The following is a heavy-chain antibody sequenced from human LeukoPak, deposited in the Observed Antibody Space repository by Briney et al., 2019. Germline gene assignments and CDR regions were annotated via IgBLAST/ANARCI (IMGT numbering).Heavy chain of an antibody. CDR2: ISYDGSNK. Sequence: QPGRSLRLSCAASGFTFSSYAMHWVRQAPGKGLEWVAVISYDGSNKYYADSVKGRFTISRDNSKNTLYLQMNSLRAEDTAVYYCARDRGEGRQLVRGYYYYGMDVWGQGTTVTVSS. V-gene: IGHV3-30*04. J-gene: IGHJ6*02. CDR1: GFTFSSYA. D-gene: IGHD6-13*01. CDR3: ARDRGEGRQLVRGYYYYGMDV.